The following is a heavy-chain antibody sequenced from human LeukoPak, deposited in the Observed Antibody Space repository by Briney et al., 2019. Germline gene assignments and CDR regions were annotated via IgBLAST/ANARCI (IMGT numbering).Heavy chain of an antibody. CDR1: GVSIRSSSFY. CDR3: ARGLRWDLTISGTSTFDY. CDR2: IYYSGST. V-gene: IGHV4-39*01. Sequence: SETLSLTCSVSGVSIRSSSFYWGWIRQPPGKGLEWFGSIYYSGSTYYRPSLKSRVTMSVDTSKNQFSLRLSSVTAADTAVYYCARGLRWDLTISGTSTFDYWGQGSLVTVSS. D-gene: IGHD1-26*01. J-gene: IGHJ4*02.